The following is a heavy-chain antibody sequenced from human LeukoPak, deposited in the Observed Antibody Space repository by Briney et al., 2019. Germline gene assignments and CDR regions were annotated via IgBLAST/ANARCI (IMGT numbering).Heavy chain of an antibody. D-gene: IGHD1-26*01. CDR3: ASGGGSYSIQH. J-gene: IGHJ1*01. CDR2: INHSGST. V-gene: IGHV4-34*01. CDR1: GGSFSGYY. Sequence: SETLSLTCAVYGGSFSGYYWSWIRQPPGKGLEWIGEINHSGSTNYNPSLKSRVAISVDTSENQFSLKLSSVTAADTAAYYCASGGGSYSIQHWGQGTLVTVSS.